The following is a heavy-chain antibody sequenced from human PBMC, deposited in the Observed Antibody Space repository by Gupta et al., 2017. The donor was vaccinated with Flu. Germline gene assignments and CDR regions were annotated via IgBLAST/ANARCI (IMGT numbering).Heavy chain of an antibody. CDR2: IAADGSVK. J-gene: IGHJ4*02. Sequence: GGSLRLSCSVYGFTFRSFWMDWVRQAPGKGLQWVANIAADGSVKNYADSVRDRFTISRDDARNSLYLQMNSLRPDDTAVYYCVRNRGWQQFDYWGQGALVTVSS. V-gene: IGHV3-7*01. D-gene: IGHD3-10*01. CDR1: GFTFRSFW. CDR3: VRNRGWQQFDY.